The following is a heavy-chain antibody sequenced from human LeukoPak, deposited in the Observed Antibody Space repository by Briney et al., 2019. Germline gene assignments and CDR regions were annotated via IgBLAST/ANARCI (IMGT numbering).Heavy chain of an antibody. V-gene: IGHV3-23*01. CDR2: ISGSGGST. D-gene: IGHD6-6*01. Sequence: PGASLRLSCAASGFTFSSYAMSWVRQAPGKGLEWVSAISGSGGSTYHADSVKGRFTISRDNSKNTLYLQVNSLRAEDTAVYYCAKGGIAAHLLYYFDYWGQGTLVTVSS. J-gene: IGHJ4*02. CDR3: AKGGIAAHLLYYFDY. CDR1: GFTFSSYA.